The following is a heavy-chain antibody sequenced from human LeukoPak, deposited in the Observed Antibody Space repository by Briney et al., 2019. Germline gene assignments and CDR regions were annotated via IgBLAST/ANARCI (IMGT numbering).Heavy chain of an antibody. Sequence: GRSLRLSCAASGFTFSSYAMHWVRQAPGKGLEWVAVISYDGSNKYYADSVKGRFTISRDNSKNTLYLQMNSLRAEDTAVYYCASSVDTAMVSLIDYWGQGTLVTVSS. CDR3: ASSVDTAMVSLIDY. CDR2: ISYDGSNK. D-gene: IGHD5-18*01. CDR1: GFTFSSYA. V-gene: IGHV3-30-3*01. J-gene: IGHJ4*02.